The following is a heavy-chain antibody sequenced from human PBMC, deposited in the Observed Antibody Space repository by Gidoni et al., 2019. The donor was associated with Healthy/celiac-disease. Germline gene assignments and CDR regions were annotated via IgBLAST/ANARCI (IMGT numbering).Heavy chain of an antibody. CDR1: GFTFRSYG. J-gene: IGHJ4*02. Sequence: QVQLVESGGVVVQPGSSLRLFCAASGFTFRSYGMHWVRQAPGKGLEWVAVISYDGSNKYYADSVKGRFTISRDNSKNTLYLQMNSLRAEDTAVYYCAKDYCSSTSCSPDDYWGQGTLVTVSS. CDR2: ISYDGSNK. CDR3: AKDYCSSTSCSPDDY. V-gene: IGHV3-30*18. D-gene: IGHD2-2*01.